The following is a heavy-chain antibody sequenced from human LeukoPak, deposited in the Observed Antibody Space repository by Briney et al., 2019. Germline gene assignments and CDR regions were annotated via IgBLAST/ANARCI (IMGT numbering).Heavy chain of an antibody. CDR3: ARYDSSGYYHGEYFQH. CDR2: IYYSGST. Sequence: SETLSLTCTVSGGSISSGDYYWSWIRQPPGKGLEWIGYIYYSGSTYYNPSLKSRVTISVDTSKNQFSLKLSSVTAADTAVYYCARYDSSGYYHGEYFQHWGQGTLVTVSS. V-gene: IGHV4-30-4*02. CDR1: GGSISSGDYY. J-gene: IGHJ1*01. D-gene: IGHD3-22*01.